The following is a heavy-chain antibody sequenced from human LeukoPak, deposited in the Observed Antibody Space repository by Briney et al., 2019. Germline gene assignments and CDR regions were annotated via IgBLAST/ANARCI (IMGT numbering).Heavy chain of an antibody. D-gene: IGHD2-2*01. CDR2: INWNGGST. J-gene: IGHJ5*02. CDR1: GFTFDDYG. Sequence: GSLRLSCAASGFTFDDYGMSWVRQAPGKGLEWVSGINWNGGSTGYAGSVKGRFTISRDNAKNSLYLQMNSLRAEDTALYYCARDAAYQLLWGGNWFDPWGQGTLVTVSS. V-gene: IGHV3-20*04. CDR3: ARDAAYQLLWGGNWFDP.